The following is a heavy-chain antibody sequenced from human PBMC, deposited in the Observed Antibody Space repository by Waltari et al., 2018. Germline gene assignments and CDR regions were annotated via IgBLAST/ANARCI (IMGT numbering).Heavy chain of an antibody. V-gene: IGHV4-61*02. CDR2: IYTRGST. J-gene: IGHJ5*02. CDR1: GGSISSGSYY. Sequence: QVQLQESGPGLVKPSQTLSLTCTVSGGSISSGSYYWSWIRQPAGKGLEWIGRIYTRGSTNYNPSLKSRVTRSVDTSKNQFSLKLSSVTAADTAVYYCARWVGYCSSTSCYPGNWFDPWGQGTLVTVSS. CDR3: ARWVGYCSSTSCYPGNWFDP. D-gene: IGHD2-2*01.